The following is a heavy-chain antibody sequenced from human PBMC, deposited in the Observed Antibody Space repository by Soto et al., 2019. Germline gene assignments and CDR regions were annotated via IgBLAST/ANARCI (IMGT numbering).Heavy chain of an antibody. CDR3: ARGRWRITMIVGFDY. V-gene: IGHV1-69*01. CDR1: GGTFSSYA. Sequence: QVQLVQSGAEVKKPGSSVKVSCKASGGTFSSYAISWVRQAPGQGLEWMGGIIPIFGTANYAQKFQGRVTITADESTSTAYVEMSSLRDEDTAVYYCARGRWRITMIVGFDYWGQGNLVTVSS. J-gene: IGHJ4*02. D-gene: IGHD3-22*01. CDR2: IIPIFGTA.